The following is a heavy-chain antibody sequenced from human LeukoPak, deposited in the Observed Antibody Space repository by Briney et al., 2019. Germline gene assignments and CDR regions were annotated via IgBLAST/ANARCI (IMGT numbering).Heavy chain of an antibody. D-gene: IGHD4-11*01. Sequence: SGGSLRLSCAASGFIFSHHGMHWVRQAPGQGLEWVAVIWSDGTSRFYADSVKGRFTISRDNSQNTVFLQMNSLRVKDTAIYYCARDAQRGFDYSNSLKYWGHGTLVTVSS. V-gene: IGHV3-33*01. CDR1: GFIFSHHG. J-gene: IGHJ4*01. CDR3: ARDAQRGFDYSNSLKY. CDR2: IWSDGTSR.